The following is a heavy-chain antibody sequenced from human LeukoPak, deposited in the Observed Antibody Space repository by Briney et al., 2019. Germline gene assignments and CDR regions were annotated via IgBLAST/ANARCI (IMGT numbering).Heavy chain of an antibody. CDR1: GYTFISYY. J-gene: IGHJ4*02. D-gene: IGHD4-23*01. CDR2: INPSGGST. CDR3: VRGRLSTVVSPLWD. V-gene: IGHV1-46*01. Sequence: GASVKVSCKAFGYTFISYYMNWVRQAPGQGLEWMGIINPSGGSTSYAQKFQGRVTMTRDTSTSTVYMELSSLRSEDTAVYYCVRGRLSTVVSPLWDWGQGTLVTVSS.